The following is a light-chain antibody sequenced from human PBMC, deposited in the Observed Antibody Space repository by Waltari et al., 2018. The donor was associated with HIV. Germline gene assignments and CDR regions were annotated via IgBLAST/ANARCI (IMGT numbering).Light chain of an antibody. CDR2: DIN. V-gene: IGLV1-51*01. CDR3: GTWDVRLSAGVFGSGTKV. Sequence: QSALTQQPPSVSAAPGSNVTTSCSGGNSNLGNHFVCWYQHRPGMAPRLLIYDINKRPLGIPQRFAASKSGTSATLGITGLQTADEGEYYCGTWDVRLSAGVFGSGTKVF. J-gene: IGLJ1*01. CDR1: NSNLGNHF.